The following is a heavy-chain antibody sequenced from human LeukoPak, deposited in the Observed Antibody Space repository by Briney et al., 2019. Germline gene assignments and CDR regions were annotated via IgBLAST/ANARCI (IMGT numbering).Heavy chain of an antibody. D-gene: IGHD5-24*01. J-gene: IGHJ6*03. V-gene: IGHV3-30-3*01. CDR2: ISYDGSNK. CDR1: GFTFSSYA. CDR3: AKGDGYTTGAYMDV. Sequence: GGSLRLSCAASGFTFSSYAMHWVRQAPGKGLEWVAVISYDGSNKYYADSVKGRFTISRDNSKNTLYLQMNSLRAEDTAVYYCAKGDGYTTGAYMDVWGKGTTVTVSS.